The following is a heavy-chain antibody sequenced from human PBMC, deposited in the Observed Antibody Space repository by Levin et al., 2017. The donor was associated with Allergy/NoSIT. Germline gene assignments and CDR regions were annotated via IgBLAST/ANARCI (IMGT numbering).Heavy chain of an antibody. Sequence: SLKISCAASGFTFDDYAMHWVRQAPGKGLEWVSGISWNSGSIGYADSVKGRFTISRDNAKNSLYLQMNSLRAEDTALYYCAKDTGGYYNWFDPWGQGTLVTVSS. CDR2: ISWNSGSI. D-gene: IGHD3-22*01. CDR3: AKDTGGYYNWFDP. J-gene: IGHJ5*02. CDR1: GFTFDDYA. V-gene: IGHV3-9*01.